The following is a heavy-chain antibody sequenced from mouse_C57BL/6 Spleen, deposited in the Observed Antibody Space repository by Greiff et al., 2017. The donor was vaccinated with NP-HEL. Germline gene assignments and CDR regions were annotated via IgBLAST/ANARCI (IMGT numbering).Heavy chain of an antibody. Sequence: VQLKQSGAELVRPGASVKLSCTASGFNITDDYMHWVKQRPEQGLEWIGWIDPEDGDTEYAPKFTGKATITADTSSNTAYLQLSSLTSEDTAGYYGTTVTTGDYWGQGTTLTVSS. CDR3: TTVTTGDY. D-gene: IGHD2-2*01. CDR1: GFNITDDY. J-gene: IGHJ2*01. V-gene: IGHV14-4*01. CDR2: IDPEDGDT.